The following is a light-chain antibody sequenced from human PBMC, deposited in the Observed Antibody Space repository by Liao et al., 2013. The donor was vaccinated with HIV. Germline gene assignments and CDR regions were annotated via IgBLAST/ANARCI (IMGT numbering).Light chain of an antibody. CDR2: QDS. Sequence: SYELTQPPSVSVSPGQTASITCSGDKLGEKYACWYQQKPGQSPVLVIYQDSKRPSGIPERFSGSNSGNTATLTISGTQAMDEADYYCQACDSSTVVFGRRDQADRP. V-gene: IGLV3-1*01. CDR1: KLGEKY. J-gene: IGLJ2*01. CDR3: QACDSSTVV.